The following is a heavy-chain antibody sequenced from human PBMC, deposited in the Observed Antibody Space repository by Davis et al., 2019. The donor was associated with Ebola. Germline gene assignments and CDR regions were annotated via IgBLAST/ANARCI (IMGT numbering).Heavy chain of an antibody. D-gene: IGHD2-15*01. CDR2: IYYSGST. J-gene: IGHJ6*02. CDR3: ARSYCSGGYCFHSGLDV. CDR1: GGPITSGGYY. V-gene: IGHV4-31*03. Sequence: PSETLSLTCTVSGGPITSGGYYWTWIRQYPGRGLEWLGYIYYSGSTYNNPSLKSRLSISRDTSKNQFSLKLSSVTAADTAVYYCARSYCSGGYCFHSGLDVWGQGTTVTVSS.